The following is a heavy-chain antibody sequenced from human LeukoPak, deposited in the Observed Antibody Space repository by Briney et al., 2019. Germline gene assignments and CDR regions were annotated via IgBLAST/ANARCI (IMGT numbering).Heavy chain of an antibody. Sequence: QTLSLTCAISGDSVSSNSAACNWIRHSPSRGLEWLGRTYYRSKGYNDYAVSVKSRITINPDTSKNQFSLQLNSVTPEDTAVYYCARDNNGYYGSGSTFDPWGQGTLVTVSS. CDR3: ARDNNGYYGSGSTFDP. J-gene: IGHJ5*02. V-gene: IGHV6-1*01. D-gene: IGHD3-10*01. CDR1: GDSVSSNSAA. CDR2: TYYRSKGYN.